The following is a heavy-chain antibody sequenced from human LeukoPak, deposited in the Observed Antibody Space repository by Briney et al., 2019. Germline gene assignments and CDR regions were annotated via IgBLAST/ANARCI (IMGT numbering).Heavy chain of an antibody. Sequence: GGSLRLSCAASGFTFSDYYMSWIRQAPGKGLEWVAFIRYDGSDKLYADSVKGRFTISRDNSKNMLYLQMNSLRAEDTAVYYCASSGVNKVYNSGYSSPDYYYYYMDVWGKGTTVTISS. CDR1: GFTFSDYY. D-gene: IGHD3-22*01. CDR3: ASSGVNKVYNSGYSSPDYYYYYMDV. J-gene: IGHJ6*03. V-gene: IGHV3-30*02. CDR2: IRYDGSDK.